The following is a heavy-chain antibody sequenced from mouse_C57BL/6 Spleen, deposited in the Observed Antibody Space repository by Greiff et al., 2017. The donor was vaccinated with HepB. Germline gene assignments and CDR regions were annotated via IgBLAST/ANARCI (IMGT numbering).Heavy chain of an antibody. CDR2: IDPSDSYT. CDR1: GYTFTSYW. V-gene: IGHV1-69*01. D-gene: IGHD2-13*01. CDR3: ASRDYSGYFDV. J-gene: IGHJ1*03. Sequence: QVQLQQPGAELVMPGASVKLSCKASGYTFTSYWMHWVKQRPGQGLEWIGAIDPSDSYTNYNQKFKGKSTLTVDKSSSTAYMQLSSLTSEDSAVYYCASRDYSGYFDVWGTGTTVTVSS.